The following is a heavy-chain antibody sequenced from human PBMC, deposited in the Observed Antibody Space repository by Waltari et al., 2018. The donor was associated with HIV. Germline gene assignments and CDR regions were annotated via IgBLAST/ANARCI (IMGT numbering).Heavy chain of an antibody. CDR1: GDSIPNFY. CDR2: IKDSGST. CDR3: ARHLSVRAVFDY. J-gene: IGHJ4*02. V-gene: IGHV4-59*08. D-gene: IGHD1-1*01. Sequence: QVQLQESGPGLVKPSETLSLTCNVSGDSIPNFYWSWMRLSPEKALEWIGYIKDSGSTNYNPSLRSRVTISRDVSRNQYSLTMTSVTAADTAVYYCARHLSVRAVFDYWGQGTLVAVSS.